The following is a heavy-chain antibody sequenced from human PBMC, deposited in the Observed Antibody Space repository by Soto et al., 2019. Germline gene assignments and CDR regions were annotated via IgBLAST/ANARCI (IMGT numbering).Heavy chain of an antibody. CDR1: GGSISSGGYS. CDR3: ARRYSSGFDF. J-gene: IGHJ4*02. CDR2: IYHSGST. Sequence: TSETLSLTCAVSGGSISSGGYSWSWIRQPPGKGLEWIGYIYHSGSTYYNPSLKSRVTISVDRSKNQFSLKLSSVTAADTAVYYCARRYSSGFDFWGQGTLVTVSS. V-gene: IGHV4-30-2*01. D-gene: IGHD6-19*01.